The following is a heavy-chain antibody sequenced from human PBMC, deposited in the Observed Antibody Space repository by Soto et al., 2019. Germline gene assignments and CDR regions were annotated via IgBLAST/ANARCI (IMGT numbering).Heavy chain of an antibody. D-gene: IGHD5-18*01. V-gene: IGHV4-34*01. J-gene: IGHJ6*02. Sequence: SETLSLTCAVYGGSFSGYYWSWIRQPPGKGLEWIGEINHSGSTNYNPSLKSRVTISVDTSKNQFSLKLSSVTAADTAVYYCARVSRSYGNYYYYGMDVWGQGTTVTVS. CDR3: ARVSRSYGNYYYYGMDV. CDR2: INHSGST. CDR1: GGSFSGYY.